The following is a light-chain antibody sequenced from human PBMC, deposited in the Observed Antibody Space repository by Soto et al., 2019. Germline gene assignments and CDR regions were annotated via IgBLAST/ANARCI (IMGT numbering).Light chain of an antibody. Sequence: DTPMTQSPSTLSASVGDRVTITCRASQDINRWLAWYQQKPGKAPKILIYNADTLESGVPSRFSGSGYGTEFILTISSLQPDDFATYYCQQFSLYWAFGQGTKVDI. CDR2: NAD. V-gene: IGKV1-5*01. CDR3: QQFSLYWA. CDR1: QDINRW. J-gene: IGKJ1*01.